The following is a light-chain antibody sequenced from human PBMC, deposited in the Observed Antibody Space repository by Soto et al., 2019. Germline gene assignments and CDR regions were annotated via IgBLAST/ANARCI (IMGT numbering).Light chain of an antibody. J-gene: IGKJ5*01. CDR1: QTISSW. V-gene: IGKV1-5*03. CDR3: QQYGSLPA. CDR2: KAS. Sequence: DIQMTQSPSTLSGSVGDRVTITCRASQTISSWLAWYQQKPGKAPKLLIYKASTLKSGVPSRFSGSGSGTEFTLTISRLEPEDFAVYYCQQYGSLPAFGQGTRLEI.